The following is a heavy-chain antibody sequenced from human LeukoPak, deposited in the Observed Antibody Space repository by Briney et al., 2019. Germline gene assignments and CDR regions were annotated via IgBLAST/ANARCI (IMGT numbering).Heavy chain of an antibody. J-gene: IGHJ4*02. D-gene: IGHD5-24*01. V-gene: IGHV1-24*01. CDR1: GYTLTELS. CDR2: FDLEDGET. Sequence: GASVKVSCKVSGYTLTELSMHWVRQAPGKGLEWMGGFDLEDGETIYAQKFQGRVTMTEDTSTDTAYMELSSLRSEDTAVYYCATVPKRWLQLPHFDYWGQGTLVTVSS. CDR3: ATVPKRWLQLPHFDY.